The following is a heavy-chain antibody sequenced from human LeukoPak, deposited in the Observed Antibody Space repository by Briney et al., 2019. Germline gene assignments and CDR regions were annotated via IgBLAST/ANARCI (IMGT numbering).Heavy chain of an antibody. CDR2: INSDGSST. D-gene: IGHD3-22*01. J-gene: IGHJ4*02. CDR1: GFTFSSYW. Sequence: GGSLRLSCAAPGFTFSSYWMHWVRQAPGKGLLWVSRINSDGSSTSYADSVKGRFTISRDNAKNTLYLQMNSLRAEDTAVYYCAMGPYYYDSSGYYYWGQGTLVTVSS. CDR3: AMGPYYYDSSGYYY. V-gene: IGHV3-74*01.